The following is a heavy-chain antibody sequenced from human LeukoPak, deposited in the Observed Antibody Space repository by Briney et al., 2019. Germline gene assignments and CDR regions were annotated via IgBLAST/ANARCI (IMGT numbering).Heavy chain of an antibody. CDR1: GFTFSSYV. J-gene: IGHJ5*02. V-gene: IGHV3-23*01. CDR3: AKVASPPVTYYYDSSGYGWFDP. D-gene: IGHD3-22*01. CDR2: ISGSGGST. Sequence: PGGSLRLSCAASGFTFSSYVMSWVRQAPGKGLEWVSAISGSGGSTYYADSVKGRFTISRDNSKNTLYLQMNSLRAEDTAVYYCAKVASPPVTYYYDSSGYGWFDPWGQGTLVTVSS.